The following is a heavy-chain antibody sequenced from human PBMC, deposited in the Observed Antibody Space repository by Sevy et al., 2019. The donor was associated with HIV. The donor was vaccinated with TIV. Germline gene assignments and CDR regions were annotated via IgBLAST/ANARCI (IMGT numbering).Heavy chain of an antibody. D-gene: IGHD5-18*01. CDR3: ARVHRGYSYEYYYYYMDV. CDR1: GGTFSSYA. Sequence: ASVKVSCKASGGTFSSYAISWVRQAPGQGLEWMGGIIPIFGTANYAQKFQGRVTITADKSTCTAYMELSSLRSEDTAVYYCARVHRGYSYEYYYYYMDVWGKGTTVTVSS. CDR2: IIPIFGTA. V-gene: IGHV1-69*06. J-gene: IGHJ6*03.